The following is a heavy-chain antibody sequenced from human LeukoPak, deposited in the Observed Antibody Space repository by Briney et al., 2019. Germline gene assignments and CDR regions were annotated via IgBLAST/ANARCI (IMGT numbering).Heavy chain of an antibody. V-gene: IGHV4-59*01. J-gene: IGHJ6*03. D-gene: IGHD3-3*01. CDR3: ARVGYDFWSGYYKFYYYYYMDV. CDR1: GGSTSSYY. Sequence: SETLSLTCTVSGGSTSSYYWSWIRQPPGKGLEWIGYIYYSGSTNYNPSLKSRVTISVDTSKNQFSLKLSSVTAADTAVYYCARVGYDFWSGYYKFYYYYYMDVWGKGTTVTVSS. CDR2: IYYSGST.